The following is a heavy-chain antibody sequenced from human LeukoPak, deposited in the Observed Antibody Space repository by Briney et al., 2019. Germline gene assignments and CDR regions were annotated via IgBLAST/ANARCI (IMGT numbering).Heavy chain of an antibody. CDR3: AKDDLGLDY. CDR1: AFTFSDHA. Sequence: GGSLRLSCTASAFTFSDHAMSWVRQAPGKGLEWVSAISGSGGSTYYADSVKGRFTISRDNSKNTLYLQMNSLRAEDTAVYYCAKDDLGLDYWGQGTLVTVSS. J-gene: IGHJ4*02. V-gene: IGHV3-23*01. D-gene: IGHD3-10*01. CDR2: ISGSGGST.